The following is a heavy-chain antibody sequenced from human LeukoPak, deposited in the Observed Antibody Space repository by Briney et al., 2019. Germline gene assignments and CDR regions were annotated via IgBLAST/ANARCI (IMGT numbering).Heavy chain of an antibody. CDR2: INAGNGNT. CDR1: GYTFTSYA. CDR3: AREMAAAGTFYYHYYGMDV. J-gene: IGHJ6*02. Sequence: GASVKVSCKASGYTFTSYAMHWVRQAPGQRLEWMGWINAGNGNTKYSQKFQGRVTITRDTSASTAYMELSSLRSEDTAVYYCAREMAAAGTFYYHYYGMDVWGQGTTVTVSS. V-gene: IGHV1-3*01. D-gene: IGHD6-13*01.